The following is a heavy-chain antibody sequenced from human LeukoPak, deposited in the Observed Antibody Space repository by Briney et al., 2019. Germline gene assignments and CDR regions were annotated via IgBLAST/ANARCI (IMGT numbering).Heavy chain of an antibody. CDR1: GFTFSDYA. CDR2: ASYYVGKQ. CDR3: AKAGIGADGAGFLCEY. D-gene: IGHD1-1*01. J-gene: IGHJ4*02. V-gene: IGHV3-23*01. Sequence: GGSLTLSCAASGFTFSDYAMSWVRQAPGKGLEWVSTASYYVGKQYHADSVRGRFTLSRNNTRNTVSLQMSSLTVEDTGIYYCAKAGIGADGAGFLCEYWGEGTLVTVSS.